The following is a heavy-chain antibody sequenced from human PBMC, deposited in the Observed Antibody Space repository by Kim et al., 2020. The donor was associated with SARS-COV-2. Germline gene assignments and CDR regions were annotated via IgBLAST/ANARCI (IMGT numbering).Heavy chain of an antibody. D-gene: IGHD6-19*01. Sequence: VNGRCTISRDKSKNMLYLQMNGLRAEDTAVYYCAKDGGGWSSYYSYGMDVWGQGTTVTVSS. V-gene: IGHV3-23*01. J-gene: IGHJ6*02. CDR3: AKDGGGWSSYYSYGMDV.